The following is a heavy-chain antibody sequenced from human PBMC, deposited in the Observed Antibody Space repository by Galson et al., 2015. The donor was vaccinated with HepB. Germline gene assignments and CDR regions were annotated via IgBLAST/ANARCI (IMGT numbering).Heavy chain of an antibody. CDR1: GYTLTDYA. Sequence: SVKVSCKASGYTLTDYAMNWVRQAPGQGLEWMGWINTNTGNPTYALGFPGRFVFSLDTSVSAAYLQISNLKAEDTAVYYCARTPDYGSGSYYNAWFDFWGQGTLVTVSS. CDR3: ARTPDYGSGSYYNAWFDF. J-gene: IGHJ5*01. D-gene: IGHD3-10*01. CDR2: INTNTGNP. V-gene: IGHV7-4-1*02.